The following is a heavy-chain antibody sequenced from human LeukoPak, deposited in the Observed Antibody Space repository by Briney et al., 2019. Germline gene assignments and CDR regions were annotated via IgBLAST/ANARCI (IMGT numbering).Heavy chain of an antibody. CDR3: ARGLLEWLLGESYYFDY. CDR1: GGTFSSYA. Sequence: ASVKVSCKASGGTFSSYAISWVRQAPGQGLEWMGRIIPILGIANYAQKFQGRVTITAGKSTSTAYMELSSLRSEDTAVYYCARGLLEWLLGESYYFDYWGQGTLVTVSS. CDR2: IIPILGIA. V-gene: IGHV1-69*04. J-gene: IGHJ4*02. D-gene: IGHD3-3*01.